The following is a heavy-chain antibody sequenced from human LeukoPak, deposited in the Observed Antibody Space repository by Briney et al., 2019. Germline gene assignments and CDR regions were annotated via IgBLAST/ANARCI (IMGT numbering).Heavy chain of an antibody. CDR1: GFTFSSYA. V-gene: IGHV1-69*01. CDR2: IIPIFGTA. D-gene: IGHD3-3*01. J-gene: IGHJ4*02. CDR3: ARESGVVT. Sequence: GGSLRLSCAASGFTFSSYAISWVRQAPGQGLEWMGGIIPIFGTANYAQKFQGRVTITADESTSTAYMELSSLRSEDTAVYYCARESGVVTWGQGTLVTVSS.